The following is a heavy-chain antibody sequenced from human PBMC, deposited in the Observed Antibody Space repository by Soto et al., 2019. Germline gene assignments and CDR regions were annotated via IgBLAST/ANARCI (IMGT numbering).Heavy chain of an antibody. CDR1: GFTFSSYG. Sequence: GGSLRLSCAASGFTFSSYGMYWVRQAPGKGLEWVAVISSDGSNKYYAGSVKGRFTISRDNSKNTLYLQMNSLRAEDTAVYYCAKDLGYDSSGHVDCWGQGTPVTVSS. CDR2: ISSDGSNK. V-gene: IGHV3-30*18. CDR3: AKDLGYDSSGHVDC. J-gene: IGHJ4*02. D-gene: IGHD3-22*01.